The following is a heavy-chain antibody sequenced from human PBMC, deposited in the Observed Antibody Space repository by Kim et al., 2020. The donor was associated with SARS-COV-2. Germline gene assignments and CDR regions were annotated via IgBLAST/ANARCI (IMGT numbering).Heavy chain of an antibody. D-gene: IGHD1-26*01. CDR3: ARDAGATHYYYGMDV. V-gene: IGHV1-69*13. CDR2: IIPIFGTA. J-gene: IGHJ6*02. CDR1: GGTFSSYA. Sequence: SVKVSCKASGGTFSSYAISWVRQAPGQGLEWMGGIIPIFGTANYAQKFQGRVTITADESTSTAYMELSSLRSEDTAVYYCARDAGATHYYYGMDVWGQGTTVTVSS.